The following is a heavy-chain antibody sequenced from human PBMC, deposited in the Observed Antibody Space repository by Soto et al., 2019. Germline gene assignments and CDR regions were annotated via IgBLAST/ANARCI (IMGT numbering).Heavy chain of an antibody. V-gene: IGHV2-5*02. Sequence: QITLKESGPPLVKPTQTLTLTCTFSGFSLSTSGVRVGWIRQPPGKALEWLALIYWDDGKRYSPSLKSRLTITKDTSKNQVVLTMTNMDPVDTATYYCAHMEPYYYVSGSYTLMDVWGPGTTVTGSS. D-gene: IGHD3-10*01. CDR3: AHMEPYYYVSGSYTLMDV. CDR1: GFSLSTSGVR. J-gene: IGHJ6*02. CDR2: IYWDDGK.